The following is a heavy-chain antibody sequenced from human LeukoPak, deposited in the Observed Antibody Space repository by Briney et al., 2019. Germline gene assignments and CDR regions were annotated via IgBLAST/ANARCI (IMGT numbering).Heavy chain of an antibody. CDR3: ARSTVTTYFDY. D-gene: IGHD4-17*01. CDR2: IRSKAYGGTT. Sequence: GGSLRLSCAASGFTFSSYSMNWVRQAPGEGLEWVGFIRSKAYGGTTEYAASVRGRFTISRDDSKSIAYLQMNSLKTEDTAVYYCARSTVTTYFDYWGQGILVTVSS. V-gene: IGHV3-49*04. J-gene: IGHJ4*02. CDR1: GFTFSSYS.